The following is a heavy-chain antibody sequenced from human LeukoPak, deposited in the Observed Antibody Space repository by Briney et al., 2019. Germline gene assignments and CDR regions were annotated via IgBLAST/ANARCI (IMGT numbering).Heavy chain of an antibody. CDR1: IVSLSSYY. J-gene: IGHJ4*01. CDR3: ACRRTAMAENDC. V-gene: IGHV4-59*01. CDR2: IYFSGST. D-gene: IGHD5-18*01. Sequence: SETLSLTCTVSIVSLSSYYWRWIPHPPGKGGEGVGYIYFSGSTNYNTSLKRRVTTSVDTSKNQFSLKLSCVTAAETAVYYCACRRTAMAENDCGGQGTLVSVSS.